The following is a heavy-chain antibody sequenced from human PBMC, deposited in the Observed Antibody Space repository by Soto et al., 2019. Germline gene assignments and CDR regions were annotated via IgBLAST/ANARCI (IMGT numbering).Heavy chain of an antibody. Sequence: QVQLQQWGAGLLKPSETLSLTCGVYGGSFSGYYWSWIRQPPGKGLEWIGEINHRASTNYNPSLKSRVTISVDTSKNQFSLKLSSVTAADTAVYYCARSAAYYYYYMDVWGKGTTVTVSS. CDR3: ARSAAYYYYYMDV. CDR2: INHRAST. CDR1: GGSFSGYY. D-gene: IGHD6-25*01. J-gene: IGHJ6*03. V-gene: IGHV4-34*01.